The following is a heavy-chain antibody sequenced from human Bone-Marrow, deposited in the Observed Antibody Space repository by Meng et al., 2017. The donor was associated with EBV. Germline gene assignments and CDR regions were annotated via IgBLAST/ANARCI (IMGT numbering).Heavy chain of an antibody. CDR3: ARDSLWGRLKGAMDS. CDR2: IYHSGST. V-gene: IGHV4-4*02. D-gene: IGHD1-26*01. CDR1: GGSISSGNW. J-gene: IGHJ4*02. Sequence: QVQLQESGPGLVKPSGTLSLTCAVSGGSISSGNWWTWVRQPPGKGLEWIGEIYHSGSTNYNPSLVSRVTISVDKSKNQFSLKLNSVTAADTAVYYCARDSLWGRLKGAMDSWGQGTLVTVDS.